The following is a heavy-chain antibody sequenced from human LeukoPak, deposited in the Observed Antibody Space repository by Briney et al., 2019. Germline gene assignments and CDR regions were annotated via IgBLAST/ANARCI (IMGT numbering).Heavy chain of an antibody. D-gene: IGHD3-22*01. V-gene: IGHV1-18*01. CDR1: GYTFNSYG. CDR3: ARAGDYYDSSGYYDY. J-gene: IGHJ4*01. CDR2: ISAYNGNT. Sequence: ASVKVSCKASGYTFNSYGINWVRQAPGQGLEWMRWISAYNGNTNYAQKVQGRVTMTTDTSTSTAYMELRSLRSDDTAVYYCARAGDYYDSSGYYDYWGHGTLVTVSS.